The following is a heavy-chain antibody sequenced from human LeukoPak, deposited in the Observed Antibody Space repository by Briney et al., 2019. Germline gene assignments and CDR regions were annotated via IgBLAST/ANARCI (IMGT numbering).Heavy chain of an antibody. V-gene: IGHV3-23*01. J-gene: IGHJ4*02. D-gene: IGHD2-2*01. Sequence: GGSLRLSCAASGFTFNFYGMNWVRQAPEKGLEWVSGISGSGGSTSYADSVKGRVTISRDNSKNTLYLQMNSLRADDTAVYYCAKADRDIVVVPDAYFDFWGQGTLVTVSS. CDR1: GFTFNFYG. CDR3: AKADRDIVVVPDAYFDF. CDR2: ISGSGGST.